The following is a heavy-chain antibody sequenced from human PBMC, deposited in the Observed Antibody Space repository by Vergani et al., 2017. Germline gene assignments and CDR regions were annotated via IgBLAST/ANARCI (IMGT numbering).Heavy chain of an antibody. D-gene: IGHD6-13*01. J-gene: IGHJ3*02. CDR2: IYHIGST. Sequence: QVQLQESGPGLVKPSETLSLTCAVSGYSISSGYYWGWIRQPPGKWLEWIGSIYHIGSTYYNPSLKSRVTISVDTSKNQFSLKLSSVTAADTAVYYCARQSSSSWDDAFDIWGQGTMVTVSS. CDR1: GYSISSGYY. CDR3: ARQSSSSWDDAFDI. V-gene: IGHV4-38-2*01.